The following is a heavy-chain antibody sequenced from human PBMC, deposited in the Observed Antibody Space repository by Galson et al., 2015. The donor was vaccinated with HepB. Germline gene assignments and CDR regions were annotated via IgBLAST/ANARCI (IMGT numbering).Heavy chain of an antibody. D-gene: IGHD3-16*02. J-gene: IGHJ2*01. V-gene: IGHV3-23*01. CDR3: AKDSRYTKPYWYFDL. Sequence: SLRLSCAASGFTFSSYAMSWVRQAPGKGLEWVSAINGSGDRTYYADSVKGRFTISRDNSKNTLFLQMNSLRAEDTAVYYCAKDSRYTKPYWYFDLWGRGTLVTASS. CDR1: GFTFSSYA. CDR2: INGSGDRT.